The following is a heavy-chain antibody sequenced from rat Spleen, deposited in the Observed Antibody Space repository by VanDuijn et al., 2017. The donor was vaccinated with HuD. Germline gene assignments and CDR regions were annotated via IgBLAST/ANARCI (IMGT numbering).Heavy chain of an antibody. CDR2: ISTGGTGT. Sequence: EVQLVESGGGLVQPGGSLKLSCVASGFTFTNYWMTWIRQAPGKGLEWVASISTGGTGTYYRDSVKGRFTISRDNAKNTLYLQMDSLRSEDMATYYCVRQGYLRDWYFDFWGPGTMVTVSS. V-gene: IGHV5-31*01. D-gene: IGHD2-5*01. J-gene: IGHJ1*01. CDR3: VRQGYLRDWYFDF. CDR1: GFTFTNYW.